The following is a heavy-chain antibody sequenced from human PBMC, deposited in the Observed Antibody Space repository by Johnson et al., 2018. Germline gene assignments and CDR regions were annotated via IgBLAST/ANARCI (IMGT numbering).Heavy chain of an antibody. CDR2: ISWNSGSI. Sequence: EVQLVETGGGLIQPGGYLRLSCAASGFSVSTYYMTWARQAPGKGLAWVSGISWNSGSIGYEDSVKGRFTNSRDNAKTSLYLQMNSLRAEDTALYYCAKDRGSIMITFGGPGDAFDIWGQGTMVTVSS. V-gene: IGHV3-9*01. CDR1: GFSVSTYY. D-gene: IGHD3-16*01. J-gene: IGHJ3*02. CDR3: AKDRGSIMITFGGPGDAFDI.